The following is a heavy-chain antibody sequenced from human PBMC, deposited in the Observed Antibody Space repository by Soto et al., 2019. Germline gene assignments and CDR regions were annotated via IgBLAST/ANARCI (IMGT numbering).Heavy chain of an antibody. CDR3: ARTDCSSSDCPRDLVGAVTMDY. CDR2: VWYDGTDK. Sequence: PGWSLRLSCAASGFPFSTYAMHWVRQAPGKXLEWVAVVWYDGTDKNYADSVKGRFTISRDNSKSTLYLQMDHLRVEDTGVYHCARTDCSSSDCPRDLVGAVTMDYWGQGTPVTVSS. CDR1: GFPFSTYA. D-gene: IGHD2-2*01. J-gene: IGHJ4*02. V-gene: IGHV3-33*01.